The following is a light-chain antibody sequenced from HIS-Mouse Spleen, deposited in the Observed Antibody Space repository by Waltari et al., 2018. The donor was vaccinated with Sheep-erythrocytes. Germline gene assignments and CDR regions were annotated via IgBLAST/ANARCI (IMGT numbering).Light chain of an antibody. CDR1: SSDVGGYNY. CDR3: SSYAGSNNWV. V-gene: IGLV2-8*01. J-gene: IGLJ3*02. Sequence: QSALTQPPSAAGSPAQSVTISCTGTSSDVGGYNYVPWYPQHPGKAPKLMIYEVSKRPSGVPDRFSGSKSGNTASLTVSGLQAEDEADYYCSSYAGSNNWVFGGGTKLTVL. CDR2: EVS.